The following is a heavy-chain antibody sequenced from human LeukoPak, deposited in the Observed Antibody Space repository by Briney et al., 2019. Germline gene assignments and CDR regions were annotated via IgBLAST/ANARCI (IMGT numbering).Heavy chain of an antibody. J-gene: IGHJ4*02. CDR3: ARDPINIATAANGFDY. V-gene: IGHV3-23*01. CDR1: GFTFSSYG. D-gene: IGHD6-13*01. CDR2: ISGSGGST. Sequence: PGGSLRLSCAASGFTFSSYGMSWVRQAPGKGLEWVSAISGSGGSTYYADSVKGRFTISRDNAKNSLYLQMNSLRVEDTAVYYCARDPINIATAANGFDYWGQGTLVTVSS.